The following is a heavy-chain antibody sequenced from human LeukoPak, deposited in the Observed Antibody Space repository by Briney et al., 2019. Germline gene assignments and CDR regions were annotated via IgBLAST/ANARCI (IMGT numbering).Heavy chain of an antibody. J-gene: IGHJ4*02. CDR3: AKDLDPTTFDY. CDR2: ISYDGSNK. D-gene: IGHD1-1*01. CDR1: GFTFSSYG. Sequence: SGGSLRLSRAASGFTFSSYGMHWVRQAPGKGLEWVAVISYDGSNKYYADSVKGRFTISRDNSKNTLYLQMNSLRAEDTAVYYCAKDLDPTTFDYWGQGTLVTVSS. V-gene: IGHV3-30*18.